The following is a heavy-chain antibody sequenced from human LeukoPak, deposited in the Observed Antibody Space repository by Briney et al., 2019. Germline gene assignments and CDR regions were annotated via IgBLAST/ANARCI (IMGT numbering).Heavy chain of an antibody. CDR1: GFTVSSNY. CDR3: ARDSGSYGPEDYYYYYYMDV. D-gene: IGHD1-26*01. Sequence: GGSLRLSCAASGFTVSSNYMSWVRQAPGKGLEWVSVIYSGGSTYYADSVKGRFTISRDNSKNTLYLQMNSLRAEDTAVYYCARDSGSYGPEDYYYYYYMDVWGKGTTVTVSS. J-gene: IGHJ6*03. V-gene: IGHV3-66*01. CDR2: IYSGGST.